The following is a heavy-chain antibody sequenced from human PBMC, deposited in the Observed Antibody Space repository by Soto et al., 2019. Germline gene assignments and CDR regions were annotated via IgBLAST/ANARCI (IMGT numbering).Heavy chain of an antibody. V-gene: IGHV3-23*01. CDR2: ISGSGGST. J-gene: IGHJ3*02. D-gene: IGHD6-6*01. CDR3: AKDYIAARRMDAFDI. Sequence: GGSLRLSCAASGFTFSSYAMSWVRQAPGKGLEWVSAISGSGGSTYYADSVKGRFTISRDNSKNTRYLQMNSLRAEDTAVYYCAKDYIAARRMDAFDIWGQGTMVTVSS. CDR1: GFTFSSYA.